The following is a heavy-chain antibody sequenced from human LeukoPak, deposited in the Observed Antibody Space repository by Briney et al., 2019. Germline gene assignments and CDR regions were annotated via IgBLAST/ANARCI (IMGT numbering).Heavy chain of an antibody. Sequence: QPGGSLRLSCAASGFRFSSYGMNWVRQAPGKGLEWVSYITSSGTTIHYADSVKGRFTISRDNAKNSLYLQMNSLRAEDTAVYYCARAYSSVASCDYWGQGTLVTVSS. CDR1: GFRFSSYG. J-gene: IGHJ4*02. CDR3: ARAYSSVASCDY. CDR2: ITSSGTTI. V-gene: IGHV3-48*03. D-gene: IGHD6-19*01.